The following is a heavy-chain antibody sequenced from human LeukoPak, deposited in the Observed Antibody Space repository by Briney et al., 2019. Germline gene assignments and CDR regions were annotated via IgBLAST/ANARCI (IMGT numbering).Heavy chain of an antibody. V-gene: IGHV3-21*01. CDR3: ARRSSGYYSYSFDF. CDR1: GFTFSSYW. Sequence: GGSLRLSCAASGFTFSSYWMHWVRQAPGKGLEWVSSITSSSASIYYADSVKGRFTISRDNAKNSLYLQMSSLRAEDTAVYYCARRSSGYYSYSFDFWGQGTLVTVSS. D-gene: IGHD3-22*01. CDR2: ITSSSASI. J-gene: IGHJ4*02.